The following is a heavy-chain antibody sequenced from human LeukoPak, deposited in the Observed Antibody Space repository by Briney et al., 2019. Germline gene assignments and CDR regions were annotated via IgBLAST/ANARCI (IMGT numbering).Heavy chain of an antibody. Sequence: GGSLRLSCAASGFTFSICAMRWVRQAPGKGLEWVSAISSGGGSTYYAGSVKGRFTISRDNSKNTLYLQMNSLRADDTAVYYCAKDARRTSGWYFFDYWGQGTLVTVSS. D-gene: IGHD6-19*01. CDR1: GFTFSICA. CDR2: ISSGGGST. CDR3: AKDARRTSGWYFFDY. V-gene: IGHV3-23*01. J-gene: IGHJ4*02.